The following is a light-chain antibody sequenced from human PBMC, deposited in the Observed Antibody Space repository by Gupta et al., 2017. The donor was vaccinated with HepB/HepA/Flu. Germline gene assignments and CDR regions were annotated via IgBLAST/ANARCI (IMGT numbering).Light chain of an antibody. V-gene: IGKV3-15*01. CDR1: QSVSAN. Sequence: ENVMTQSPATLSVTPGERATLSCRASQSVSANLSWYQQKPGQAPRLLIYGASTRATGISARFSGGGSGTEFALTISSLQSEDYGVYYCQQYNSCPFTVGQGTKVDFK. CDR3: QQYNSCPFT. J-gene: IGKJ2*01. CDR2: GAS.